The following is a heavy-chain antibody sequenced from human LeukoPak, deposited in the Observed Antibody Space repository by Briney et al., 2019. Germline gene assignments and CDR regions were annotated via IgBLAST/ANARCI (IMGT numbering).Heavy chain of an antibody. CDR2: ITPIFGSA. J-gene: IGHJ6*02. Sequence: GASVKVSCKASGGTLITYTFTWVRQAPGQGLEWMGGITPIFGSANYAQKFQGRVTITADESTSTAYMELSSLRSEDTAVYYCAREHYYQSSGYVGGNMDVWGQGTTVTVSS. V-gene: IGHV1-69*13. D-gene: IGHD3-22*01. CDR3: AREHYYQSSGYVGGNMDV. CDR1: GGTLITYT.